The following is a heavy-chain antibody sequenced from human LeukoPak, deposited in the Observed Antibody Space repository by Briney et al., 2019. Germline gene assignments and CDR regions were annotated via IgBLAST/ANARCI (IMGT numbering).Heavy chain of an antibody. J-gene: IGHJ4*02. CDR2: ISAYNGNT. D-gene: IGHD3-22*01. CDR1: GYTFTSYG. CDR3: ARAGGYYYDSSGYYALDY. Sequence: GASVKVSCKASGYTFTSYGISWVRQAPGQGLEWMGWISAYNGNTYYAQKLRGRVTMTTDTSTSTAYMELRSLRSDDTAVYYCARAGGYYYDSSGYYALDYWGQGTLVTVSS. V-gene: IGHV1-18*01.